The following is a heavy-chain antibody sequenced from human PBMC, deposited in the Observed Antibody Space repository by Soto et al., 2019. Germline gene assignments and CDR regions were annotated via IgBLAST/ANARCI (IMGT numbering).Heavy chain of an antibody. D-gene: IGHD6-13*01. Sequence: KVSCKASGGTFSSYTISWVRQAPGQGLGWMGRIIPILGIANYAQKFQGRVTITADKSTSTAYMELSSLRSEDTAVYYCARAFSSRIKFDPWGQGTLVTVSS. CDR2: IIPILGIA. V-gene: IGHV1-69*02. J-gene: IGHJ5*02. CDR3: ARAFSSRIKFDP. CDR1: GGTFSSYT.